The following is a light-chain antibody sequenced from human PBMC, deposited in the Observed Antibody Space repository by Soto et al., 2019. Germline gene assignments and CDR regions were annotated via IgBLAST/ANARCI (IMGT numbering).Light chain of an antibody. Sequence: DIVMTQSPLSLPVTPGEPASISCRSSQSLLHSNGYNYLDWYLQKPGQSPQLLIYLGSNRSSGVPDRFSGSGSGTDFTLKISRVEAEDVGVYYCMQPLQTPRTFGQETKVDIK. J-gene: IGKJ1*01. CDR1: QSLLHSNGYNY. CDR3: MQPLQTPRT. V-gene: IGKV2-28*01. CDR2: LGS.